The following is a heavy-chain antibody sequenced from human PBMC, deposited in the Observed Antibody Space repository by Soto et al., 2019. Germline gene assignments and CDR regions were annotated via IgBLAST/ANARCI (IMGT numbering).Heavy chain of an antibody. CDR3: ARDQYCSGGSCHDY. Sequence: GGSLRLSCAASGFTFSSYSMNWVRQAPGKGLEWVSSISSSSSYIYYADSVKGRFTISRDNAKNSLYLQMNSLRAEDTAVYYCARDQYCSGGSCHDYWGQGTLVTVSS. CDR2: ISSSSSYI. V-gene: IGHV3-21*01. D-gene: IGHD2-15*01. CDR1: GFTFSSYS. J-gene: IGHJ4*02.